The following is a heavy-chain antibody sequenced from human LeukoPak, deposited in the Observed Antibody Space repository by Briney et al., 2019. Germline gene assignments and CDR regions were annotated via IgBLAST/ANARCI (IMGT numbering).Heavy chain of an antibody. CDR2: VKQDGSGY. CDR3: VRSASLDS. J-gene: IGHJ4*02. D-gene: IGHD3-16*01. CDR1: GFAFNSFW. V-gene: IGHV3-7*01. Sequence: GGSLRLSCAASGFAFNSFWMSWVRQAPGQGLEWVANVKQDGSGYFYVDSVKGRFTISRDNAKNSLYLQMDSLRAEDTAVYYCVRSASLDSWGQGTLVTVSS.